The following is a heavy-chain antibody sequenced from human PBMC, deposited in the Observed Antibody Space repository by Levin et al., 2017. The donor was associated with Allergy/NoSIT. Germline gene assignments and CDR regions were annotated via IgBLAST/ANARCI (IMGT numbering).Heavy chain of an antibody. CDR1: GFTFSSAW. J-gene: IGHJ5*02. D-gene: IGHD1-26*01. V-gene: IGHV3-15*01. CDR2: IKSNTDGGTT. CDR3: TTVGLHP. Sequence: GGSLRLSCAASGFTFSSAWMSWVRQAPGKGLEWVGRIKSNTDGGTTDYAAPVKGRVTISRDDSKNTLFLQMDSLKTEDTAIYYCTTVGLHPWGQGTLVTVSS.